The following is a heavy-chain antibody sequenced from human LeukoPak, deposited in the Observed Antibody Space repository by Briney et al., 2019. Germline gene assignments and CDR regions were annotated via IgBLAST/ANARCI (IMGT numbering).Heavy chain of an antibody. Sequence: GASVKVSCKASGYTFTGYYMHWVRQAPGQGLEWMGWINPNSGGTNYAQKFQGRVTMTRDTSISTAYMELSRLRSDDTAVYYCARSLVYCTNGVCYSDYWGQGTLVTVYS. CDR2: INPNSGGT. CDR3: ARSLVYCTNGVCYSDY. CDR1: GYTFTGYY. V-gene: IGHV1-2*02. D-gene: IGHD2-8*01. J-gene: IGHJ4*02.